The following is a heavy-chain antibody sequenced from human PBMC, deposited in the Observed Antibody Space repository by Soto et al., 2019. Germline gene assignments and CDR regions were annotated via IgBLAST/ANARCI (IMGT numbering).Heavy chain of an antibody. Sequence: GGSMSLSCAASGFTFSSYGMHWVRQAPDKGLEWVAVISYDGSNKYYADSVKGRFTISRDNSKNTLYLQMNSLRAEDTAVYYCANPGDCSSTSCRPVYWGQGTLVTVSS. CDR3: ANPGDCSSTSCRPVY. CDR2: ISYDGSNK. J-gene: IGHJ4*02. CDR1: GFTFSSYG. D-gene: IGHD2-2*01. V-gene: IGHV3-30*18.